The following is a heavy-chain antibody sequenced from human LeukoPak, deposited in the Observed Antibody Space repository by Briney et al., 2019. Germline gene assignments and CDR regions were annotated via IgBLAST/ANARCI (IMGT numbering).Heavy chain of an antibody. J-gene: IGHJ4*02. CDR2: INPNSGGT. D-gene: IGHD6-19*01. CDR3: ARDAPYSSGWYYFDY. Sequence: ASVKVSCKASGYTFTGYYMHWVRQAPGQGLEWMGWINPNSGGTNYAQKFQGRVTMTRDTSISTAYMELSSLRSDDTAVYYCARDAPYSSGWYYFDYWGQGTLVTVSS. V-gene: IGHV1-2*02. CDR1: GYTFTGYY.